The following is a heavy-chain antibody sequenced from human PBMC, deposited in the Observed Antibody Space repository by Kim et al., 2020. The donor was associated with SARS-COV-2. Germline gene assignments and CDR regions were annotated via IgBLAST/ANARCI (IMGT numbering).Heavy chain of an antibody. Sequence: GGSLRLSCAASGFTFSSYAMHWVRQAPGKGLEWVAVISYDGSNKYYADSVKGRFTISRDNSKNTLYLQMNSLRAEDTAVYYCASLSPWIQLWPTPDAFDIWGQGTMVTVSS. CDR2: ISYDGSNK. CDR3: ASLSPWIQLWPTPDAFDI. CDR1: GFTFSSYA. V-gene: IGHV3-30-3*01. J-gene: IGHJ3*02. D-gene: IGHD5-18*01.